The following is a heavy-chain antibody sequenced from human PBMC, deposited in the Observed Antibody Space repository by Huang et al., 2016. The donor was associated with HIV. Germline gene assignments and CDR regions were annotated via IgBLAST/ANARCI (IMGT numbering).Heavy chain of an antibody. CDR3: TTHLDYYDSSGYYFGNY. V-gene: IGHV3-15*01. J-gene: IGHJ4*02. Sequence: EVQLVESGGGLVKPGGSLRRSCAASGFTFSKAWMSGVRQAPGKGQEWIGRIKSKTDGGTTDYTATVKGRFTISRDDSRNTLYLQMNSLKTEDTAVYYCTTHLDYYDSSGYYFGNYWGQGTLVTVSS. CDR2: IKSKTDGGTT. CDR1: GFTFSKAW. D-gene: IGHD3-22*01.